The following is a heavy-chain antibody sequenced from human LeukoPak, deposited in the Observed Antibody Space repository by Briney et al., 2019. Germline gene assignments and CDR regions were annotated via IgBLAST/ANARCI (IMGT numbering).Heavy chain of an antibody. CDR2: INDGGGST. Sequence: GGSLRLSCAASGFTFSSYAMSWVRQAPGKGLEWVSAINDGGGSTYYADSVKGRFTISRDNSKNTLYLQMNSLRAEDTAVYYCAKPIHYYYGMDVWGQGTTVTVSS. CDR3: AKPIHYYYGMDV. J-gene: IGHJ6*02. CDR1: GFTFSSYA. D-gene: IGHD3-3*01. V-gene: IGHV3-23*01.